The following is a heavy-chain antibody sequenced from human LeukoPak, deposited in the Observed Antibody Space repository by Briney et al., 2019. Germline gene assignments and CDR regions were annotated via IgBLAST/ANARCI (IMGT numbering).Heavy chain of an antibody. CDR2: IYHSGST. V-gene: IGHV4-39*07. J-gene: IGHJ4*02. Sequence: SETLSLTCTVSGGSISSSSYYWGWIRQPPGKGLEWIGEIYHSGSTNYNPSLKSRVTISVDKSKNQFSLKLSSVTAADTAVYYCAGLVGRYSSGLYYYYFDYWGQGTLVTVSS. CDR3: AGLVGRYSSGLYYYYFDY. CDR1: GGSISSSSYY. D-gene: IGHD3-22*01.